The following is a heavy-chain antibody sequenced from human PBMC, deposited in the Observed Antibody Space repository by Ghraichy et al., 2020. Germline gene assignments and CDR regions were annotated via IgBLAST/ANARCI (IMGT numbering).Heavy chain of an antibody. CDR3: ASSRFLEWLFDY. CDR2: INPNSGGT. Sequence: ASVKVSCKASGYTFTGYYMHWVRQAPGQGLEWMGWINPNSGGTNYAQKFQGRVTMTRDTSISTAYMELSRLKSDDTAVYYCASSRFLEWLFDYWGQGTLVTVSS. J-gene: IGHJ4*02. D-gene: IGHD3-3*01. V-gene: IGHV1-2*02. CDR1: GYTFTGYY.